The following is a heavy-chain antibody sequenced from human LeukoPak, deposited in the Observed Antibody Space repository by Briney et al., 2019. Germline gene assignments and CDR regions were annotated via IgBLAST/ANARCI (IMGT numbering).Heavy chain of an antibody. D-gene: IGHD5-12*01. Sequence: PSQTLSLTCTVSGGSISSGSYYWSWIRQPAGKGLEWIGRIYTSGSTNYNPSLKSRVTISVDTSKNQFSLKLSSVTAADTAVYYCARDDEWLRSFDYWGQGTLVTVSS. CDR1: GGSISSGSYY. J-gene: IGHJ4*02. CDR2: IYTSGST. V-gene: IGHV4-61*02. CDR3: ARDDEWLRSFDY.